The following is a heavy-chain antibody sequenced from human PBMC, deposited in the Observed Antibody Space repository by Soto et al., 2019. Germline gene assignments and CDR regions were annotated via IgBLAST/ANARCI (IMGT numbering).Heavy chain of an antibody. CDR3: ARSYYDSWSGYPFDY. Sequence: ETLSLTCIVSGDSISNYYWSWIRQPPGKRLEWIGYIYYSGSTKYKPSLKSRVAISVDTSKNQFSLRLSSVTAADTAVYYCARSYYDSWSGYPFDYWGQGTLVTVSS. D-gene: IGHD3-3*01. CDR2: IYYSGST. CDR1: GDSISNYY. J-gene: IGHJ4*02. V-gene: IGHV4-59*12.